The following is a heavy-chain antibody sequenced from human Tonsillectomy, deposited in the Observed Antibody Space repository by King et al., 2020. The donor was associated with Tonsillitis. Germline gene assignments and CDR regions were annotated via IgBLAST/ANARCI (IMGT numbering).Heavy chain of an antibody. V-gene: IGHV3-21*01. CDR2: ISSSSSYI. D-gene: IGHD4-17*01. CDR3: ARDEPLYDYDRYYYYMDV. J-gene: IGHJ6*03. CDR1: GFTFSTYS. Sequence: VQLVESGGGLVRPGGSLRLSCAASGFTFSTYSMNWVRQAPGKGLEWVSSISSSSSYIYYADSVKGRFTLSRDTAKNSLYLQMNSLRAADTAVYYCARDEPLYDYDRYYYYMDVWGKGTTVTVSS.